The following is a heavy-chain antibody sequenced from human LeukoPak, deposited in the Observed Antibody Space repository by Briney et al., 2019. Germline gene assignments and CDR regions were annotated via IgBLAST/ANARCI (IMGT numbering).Heavy chain of an antibody. CDR3: ARVNGSSWGYWYFDL. J-gene: IGHJ2*01. V-gene: IGHV4-61*01. Sequence: SETLSLTCTVSGGSVSSSGSYFWSWIRQPPGKGLEWIGYIYYSGSTNYNPSLKSRVTISVDTSKNQFSLKLSSVTAADTAVYYCARVNGSSWGYWYFDLWGRGTLVTVSS. CDR1: GGSVSSSGSYF. CDR2: IYYSGST. D-gene: IGHD6-13*01.